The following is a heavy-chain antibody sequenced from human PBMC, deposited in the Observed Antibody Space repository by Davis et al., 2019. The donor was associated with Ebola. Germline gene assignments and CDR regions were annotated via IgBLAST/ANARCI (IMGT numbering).Heavy chain of an antibody. CDR3: ARDRYSDGSGYFFEQSH. J-gene: IGHJ4*02. V-gene: IGHV1-69*13. Sequence: SVKVTRKASGGTFSSYGISWVRHAPGQGLDWMGGIIPVFGIPKYAQKFQGRVTITADESTSTAYMELSSRRSEDTAVYYCARDRYSDGSGYFFEQSHWGQGTLVTVSS. CDR1: GGTFSSYG. D-gene: IGHD3-22*01. CDR2: IIPVFGIP.